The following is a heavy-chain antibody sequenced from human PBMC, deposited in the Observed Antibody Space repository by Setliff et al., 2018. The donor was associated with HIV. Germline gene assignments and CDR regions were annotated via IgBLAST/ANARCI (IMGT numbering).Heavy chain of an antibody. CDR1: GGTFSSYA. CDR3: ATVAGVPYCRDTSCWGGYFDY. CDR2: IIPVSGTT. D-gene: IGHD2-2*01. V-gene: IGHV1-69*05. Sequence: SVKVSCKASGGTFSSYAITWVRQAPRQELEWMGGIIPVSGTTKYAQKFQGRVTMTTDESTGTAYMELSSLRSEDTAVYYCATVAGVPYCRDTSCWGGYFDYWGQGTQVTVPQ. J-gene: IGHJ4*02.